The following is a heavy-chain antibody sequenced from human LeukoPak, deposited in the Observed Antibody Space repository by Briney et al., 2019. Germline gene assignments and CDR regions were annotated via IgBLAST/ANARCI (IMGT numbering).Heavy chain of an antibody. D-gene: IGHD3-22*01. CDR3: ARDGSDSTGYYYAL. CDR2: ISSSSSTI. J-gene: IGHJ4*02. Sequence: GGSLRLSCAASAFTFSSYEMNWVRQAPGKGLEWVSYISSSSSTIYYADSVKGRFTISRDNAKNSLYLQMNGLRAEDTAVYYCARDGSDSTGYYYALWGQGTLVTVSS. V-gene: IGHV3-48*01. CDR1: AFTFSSYE.